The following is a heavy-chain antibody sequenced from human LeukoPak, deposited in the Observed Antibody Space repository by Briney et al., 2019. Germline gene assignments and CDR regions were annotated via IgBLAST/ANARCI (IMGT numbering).Heavy chain of an antibody. CDR3: AKDPGDSSGYFRVFDY. CDR1: GFTFSSYA. D-gene: IGHD3-22*01. V-gene: IGHV3-23*01. Sequence: GGSLRLSCAASGFTFSSYAMSWVRQAPGKGLEWVSAISGSGGGTYYADSVKGRFTISRDNSKNTLYLQMNSLRAEDTAVYYCAKDPGDSSGYFRVFDYWGQGTLVTVSS. J-gene: IGHJ4*02. CDR2: ISGSGGGT.